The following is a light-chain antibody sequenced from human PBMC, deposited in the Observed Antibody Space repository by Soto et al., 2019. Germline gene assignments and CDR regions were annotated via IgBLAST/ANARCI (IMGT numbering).Light chain of an antibody. J-gene: IGKJ5*01. CDR2: GAS. V-gene: IGKV3-20*01. CDR3: QQYGTSPIT. Sequence: ENVLTQSPGTLSLSPGERATLSCRASQTVSSYLTWYQQRPGQAPRLLISGASRRATGIPDRFSGSGSGTDFTLTISRLEPEDFALYYCQQYGTSPITFGQVTLLEIK. CDR1: QTVSSY.